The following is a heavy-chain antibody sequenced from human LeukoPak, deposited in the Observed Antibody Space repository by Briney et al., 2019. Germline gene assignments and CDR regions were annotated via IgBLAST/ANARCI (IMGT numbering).Heavy chain of an antibody. J-gene: IGHJ4*02. D-gene: IGHD2-2*01. Sequence: GGSLRLSCAASGFTFSSYGMHWVRQAPGKGLEWVAVISYDGSNKYYADSVKGRFTISRDNSKNTLYLQMNSLRAEDTAVYYCAKEDVVVPAAMLQWLAIPPVGIDYWGQGTLVTVSS. CDR1: GFTFSSYG. V-gene: IGHV3-30*18. CDR3: AKEDVVVPAAMLQWLAIPPVGIDY. CDR2: ISYDGSNK.